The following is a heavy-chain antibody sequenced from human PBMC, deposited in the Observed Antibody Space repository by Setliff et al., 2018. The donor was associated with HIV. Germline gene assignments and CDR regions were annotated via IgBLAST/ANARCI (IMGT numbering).Heavy chain of an antibody. V-gene: IGHV1-18*01. J-gene: IGHJ5*02. Sequence: ASVKVSCKASGYNFVGYGINWLRQAPGQGLEWMGWINTYNGNTKYGQKFQGSVTMTTDTSTSTVYMELRNLRPDDTAVYFCARGGPARVALLYWFDPWGQGTLVTVSS. CDR2: INTYNGNT. D-gene: IGHD2-21*01. CDR3: ARGGPARVALLYWFDP. CDR1: GYNFVGYG.